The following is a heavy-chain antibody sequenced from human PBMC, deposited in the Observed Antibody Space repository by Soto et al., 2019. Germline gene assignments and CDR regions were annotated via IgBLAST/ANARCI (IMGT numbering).Heavy chain of an antibody. V-gene: IGHV5-10-1*01. J-gene: IGHJ6*02. CDR1: GYSFTIYC. CDR3: ARRSSGWYGEYYNGMDV. Sequence: GESLKISCKGSGYSFTIYCISWVLQMPWKGLEWMGRIDPSDSYTNYSPSFQGHVTISADKSISTAYLQWSSLKASDTAMYYCARRSSGWYGEYYNGMDVWGQGTTVTVSS. CDR2: IDPSDSYT. D-gene: IGHD6-19*01.